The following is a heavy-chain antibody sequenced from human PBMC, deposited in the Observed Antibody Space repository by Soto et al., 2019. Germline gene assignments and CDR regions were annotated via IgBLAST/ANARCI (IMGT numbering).Heavy chain of an antibody. Sequence: SETLSLTCTVSGGSISSYYWSWIRQPPGKGLEWIGYIYYSGSTNYNPSLKSRVTISVDTSKNQFSLKLSSVTAADTAVYYCARVTLQWLRARWFDPWGQGTLVTVSS. CDR2: IYYSGST. V-gene: IGHV4-59*01. CDR1: GGSISSYY. CDR3: ARVTLQWLRARWFDP. J-gene: IGHJ5*02. D-gene: IGHD5-12*01.